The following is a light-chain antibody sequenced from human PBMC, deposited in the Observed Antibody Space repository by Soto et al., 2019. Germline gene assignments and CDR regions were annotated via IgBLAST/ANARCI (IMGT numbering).Light chain of an antibody. CDR3: QQYYSYPPT. Sequence: DIQMTQSPPTLSASVGDRVTISCRASESIGRWLAWYQQKPGKAPKLLIYEASSLEAGVPSRFSGRESGTEFALTISSLQPDDFATYYCQQYYSYPPTFGPGTKVDIK. CDR1: ESIGRW. CDR2: EAS. J-gene: IGKJ3*01. V-gene: IGKV1-5*03.